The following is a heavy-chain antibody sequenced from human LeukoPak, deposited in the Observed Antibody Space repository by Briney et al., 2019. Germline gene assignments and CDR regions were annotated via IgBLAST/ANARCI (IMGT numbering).Heavy chain of an antibody. V-gene: IGHV1-46*01. Sequence: GASVKVSCKASGYTFSGFYIHWVRQAPGQGLEWLGVILPSGGITTYAQRFQGRVALTRDMSTSTVYMELSSLRSEDTAVYYCAREENCSGGSCYSIWERTNWFDPWGQGTLVTVSS. D-gene: IGHD2-15*01. CDR3: AREENCSGGSCYSIWERTNWFDP. CDR2: ILPSGGIT. CDR1: GYTFSGFY. J-gene: IGHJ5*02.